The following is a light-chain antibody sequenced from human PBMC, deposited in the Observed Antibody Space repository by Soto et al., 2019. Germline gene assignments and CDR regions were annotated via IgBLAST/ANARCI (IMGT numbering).Light chain of an antibody. CDR2: WAS. CDR3: QQYYSTPLT. V-gene: IGKV4-1*01. Sequence: DIVMTQSPDSLAVSLAERATINGRSSQSVFDSSNNKNYLAWYQQKPGQPPKLLIYWASTRESGVPDRFSGSGSGTDFTLTISSLQAEDVAVYYCQQYYSTPLTFGGGTKVDIK. CDR1: QSVFDSSNNKNY. J-gene: IGKJ4*01.